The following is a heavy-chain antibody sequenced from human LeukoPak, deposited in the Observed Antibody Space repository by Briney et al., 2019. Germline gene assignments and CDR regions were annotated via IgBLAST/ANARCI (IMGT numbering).Heavy chain of an antibody. D-gene: IGHD3-22*01. V-gene: IGHV4-34*01. J-gene: IGHJ6*03. CDR1: GGSFSGYY. Sequence: SETLSLTCAVYGGSFSGYYWTWIRQAPGKGLEWIGEINPSGRISYNPSLKSRLTISVDASKNQFSLNLRSLTSADTAVYYCARGRQEVSMIVVVMTAVSYYLDVWGKGTTVTVS. CDR3: ARGRQEVSMIVVVMTAVSYYLDV. CDR2: INPSGRI.